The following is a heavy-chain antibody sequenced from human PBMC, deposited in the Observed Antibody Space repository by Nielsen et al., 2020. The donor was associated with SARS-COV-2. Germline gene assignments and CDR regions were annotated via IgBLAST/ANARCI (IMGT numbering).Heavy chain of an antibody. CDR3: ARSVLWFGESLYYFDY. CDR1: GFTFSSYS. Sequence: GESLKISCAASGFTFSSYSMNWVRQAPGKGLEWVSSISSSSSYIYYADSVKGRFTISRDNAKNSLYLQMNSLRAEDTAVYYCARSVLWFGESLYYFDYWGQGTLVTVSS. D-gene: IGHD3-10*01. CDR2: ISSSSSYI. V-gene: IGHV3-21*01. J-gene: IGHJ4*02.